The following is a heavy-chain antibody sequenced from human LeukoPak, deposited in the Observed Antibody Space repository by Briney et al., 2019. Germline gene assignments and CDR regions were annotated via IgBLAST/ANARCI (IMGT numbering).Heavy chain of an antibody. CDR1: GGSFSGHY. Sequence: PSGTLSLTCAVYGGSFSGHYWTWIRQPPGKGLQWIGEVNDRGSTNYNPSLKSRLTISEDKSKKQFSLRLPSVTAADTAVYYCARGVVSGRFGDYYYYMDVWGKGTTVTVSS. CDR3: ARGVVSGRFGDYYYYMDV. D-gene: IGHD3-16*01. V-gene: IGHV4-34*01. CDR2: VNDRGST. J-gene: IGHJ6*03.